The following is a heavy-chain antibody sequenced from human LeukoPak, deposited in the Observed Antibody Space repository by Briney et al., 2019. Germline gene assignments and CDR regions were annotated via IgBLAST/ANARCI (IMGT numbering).Heavy chain of an antibody. D-gene: IGHD3-22*01. J-gene: IGHJ4*02. CDR1: GFTFSGFW. CDR2: INSDGSEG. V-gene: IGHV3-7*03. Sequence: GGSLRLSCAVSGFTFSGFWMSWSRQAPGKGLEWVASINSDGSEGYYADVVKGRFTISRDNSKNTLYLQMNSLRAEDTAVYYCASSYGGYDSSGYYSEVDHWGQGTLVTVSS. CDR3: ASSYGGYDSSGYYSEVDH.